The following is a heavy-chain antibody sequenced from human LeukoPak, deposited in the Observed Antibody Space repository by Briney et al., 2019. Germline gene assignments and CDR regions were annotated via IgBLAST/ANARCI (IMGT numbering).Heavy chain of an antibody. D-gene: IGHD2-15*01. CDR3: ARDVWGSGRYGFDY. CDR2: VIPIFGTA. Sequence: VKVSCKASGGTFSSYAISWVRQAPGQGLEWMGGVIPIFGTANYAQKFQGRVTITADESTSTAYMELSSLRSEDTAVYYCARDVWGSGRYGFDYWGQGTLVTVSS. J-gene: IGHJ4*02. CDR1: GGTFSSYA. V-gene: IGHV1-69*13.